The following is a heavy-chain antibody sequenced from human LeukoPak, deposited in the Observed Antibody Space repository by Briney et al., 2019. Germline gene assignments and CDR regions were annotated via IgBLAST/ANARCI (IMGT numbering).Heavy chain of an antibody. D-gene: IGHD3-9*01. CDR1: GYTFTGYY. J-gene: IGHJ5*02. CDR2: INPNSGGT. Sequence: ASVKVSCKASGYTFTGYYMHWVRQAPGQGLEWMGWINPNSGGTNYAQKFQGRVTMTRDTSISTAYMELSRLRSDDTAVYYCALMNYDILTGYYNNWFDPWGQGTLVTVSS. V-gene: IGHV1-2*02. CDR3: ALMNYDILTGYYNNWFDP.